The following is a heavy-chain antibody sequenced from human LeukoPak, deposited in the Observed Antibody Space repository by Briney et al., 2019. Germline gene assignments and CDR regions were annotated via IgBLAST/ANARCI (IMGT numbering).Heavy chain of an antibody. J-gene: IGHJ3*02. CDR3: ASRGYRYYDSPDAFDI. CDR1: GYTFTGYY. Sequence: ASVKVSCKASGYTFTGYYMHWVRQAPGQGLEWMGWINPNSGGTNYAQKFQGRVTMTRDTSISTAYMELSRLRSDDTAVYYCASRGYRYYDSPDAFDIWGQGTMVTVSS. D-gene: IGHD3-22*01. V-gene: IGHV1-2*02. CDR2: INPNSGGT.